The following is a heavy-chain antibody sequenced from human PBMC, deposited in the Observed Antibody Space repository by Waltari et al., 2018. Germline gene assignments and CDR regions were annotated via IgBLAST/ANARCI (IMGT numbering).Heavy chain of an antibody. CDR1: GFTFSRYW. CDR2: IRPDGNEK. D-gene: IGHD4-17*01. Sequence: EVPLVESGGGLVQPGGSLRLSCAASGFTFSRYWMSWVRQAPGKGLERVANIRPDGNEKYYVDSVKGRLTISRDNAKNSLYLQMNSLRVEDTAVYFCARDPSYGAIDYWGQGTLVTVSS. V-gene: IGHV3-7*01. J-gene: IGHJ4*02. CDR3: ARDPSYGAIDY.